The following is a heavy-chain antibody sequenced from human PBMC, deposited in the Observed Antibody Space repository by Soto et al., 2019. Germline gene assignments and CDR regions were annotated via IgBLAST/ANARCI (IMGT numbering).Heavy chain of an antibody. D-gene: IGHD1-1*01. J-gene: IGHJ3*01. CDR2: LYDVDGS. CDR3: ATWHEREHAFDV. Sequence: DVQLVESGGGLIQPGESLRLSCAAFGLTISGKKYVAWVRQAPGKGLEWVSALYDVDGSFYAHSVTGRFTTSSDSSKTTVYLQMNGLRPDDTAVYYCATWHEREHAFDVWGQGTTVTISS. CDR1: GLTISGKKY. V-gene: IGHV3-53*01.